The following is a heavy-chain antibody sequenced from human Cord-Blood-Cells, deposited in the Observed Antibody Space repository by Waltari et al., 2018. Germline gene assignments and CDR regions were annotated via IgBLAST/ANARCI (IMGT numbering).Heavy chain of an antibody. V-gene: IGHV4-34*01. CDR3: ARGAARRGGAFDY. Sequence: QVQLQQWGAGLLKPSETLSLTCAVYGGSFSGYYWSWIRQPPGKGLEWLGEITHSGHTNYNPSLKSRVTISVDTSKNQFSLKLSSVTAADTAVYYCARGAARRGGAFDYWGQGTLVTVSS. D-gene: IGHD6-6*01. J-gene: IGHJ4*02. CDR2: ITHSGHT. CDR1: GGSFSGYY.